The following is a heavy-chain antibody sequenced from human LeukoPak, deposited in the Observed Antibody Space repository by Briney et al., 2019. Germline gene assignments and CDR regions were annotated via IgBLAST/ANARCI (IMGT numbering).Heavy chain of an antibody. V-gene: IGHV1-3*01. CDR1: GYTFTSYA. D-gene: IGHD1-7*01. CDR3: ARVPGTTLDYYYGMDV. CDR2: INAGNGNT. Sequence: ASVKVSCKASGYTFTSYAMHWVRQAPGQRLEWMGWINAGNGNTKYSQKFQGRATITRDTSASTAYMELSSLRSEDTAVYYCARVPGTTLDYYYGMDVWGQGTTVTVSS. J-gene: IGHJ6*02.